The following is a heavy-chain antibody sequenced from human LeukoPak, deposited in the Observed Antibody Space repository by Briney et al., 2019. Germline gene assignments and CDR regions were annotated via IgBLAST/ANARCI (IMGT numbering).Heavy chain of an antibody. CDR3: AGLVGRHSRGLYYYYFDY. J-gene: IGHJ4*02. CDR2: MYLSGTT. V-gene: IGHV4-4*02. CDR1: GHSINSLDL. Sequence: SGTLSLTCTVSGHSINSLDLWSWVRQPPGQGLEWIGEMYLSGTTHSNPSVKSRVTISIDKSKNQFFLNLSSVTAADTAVYYCAGLVGRHSRGLYYYYFDYWGQGTLVTVSS. D-gene: IGHD3-22*01.